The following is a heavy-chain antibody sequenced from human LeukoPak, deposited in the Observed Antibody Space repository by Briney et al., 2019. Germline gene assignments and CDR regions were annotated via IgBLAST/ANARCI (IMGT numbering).Heavy chain of an antibody. V-gene: IGHV3-11*04. J-gene: IGHJ6*03. CDR1: GITFSDHY. D-gene: IGHD3-10*01. Sequence: GGSRRLSCAASGITFSDHYMSWIRQAPGKGLEWLSYISSGGDSIYYADSVKGRFTISRDNAKNSVSLQMNSLRAEDTAVYYCASGSYGSGFYYFYYMDVWGKGTTVTVSS. CDR3: ASGSYGSGFYYFYYMDV. CDR2: ISSGGDSI.